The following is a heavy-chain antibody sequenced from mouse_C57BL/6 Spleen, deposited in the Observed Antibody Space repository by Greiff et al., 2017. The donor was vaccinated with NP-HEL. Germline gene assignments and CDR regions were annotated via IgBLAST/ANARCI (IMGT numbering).Heavy chain of an antibody. CDR3: ARDGSSYLYFDV. D-gene: IGHD1-1*01. CDR2: ILPGSGST. Sequence: VQLQESGAELMKPGASVKLSCKATGYTFTGYWIEWVKQRPGHGLEWIGKILPGSGSTNYNEKFKGKATFTADKSSNPAYMQLSSQATEDSAIYYCARDGSSYLYFDVWGTGTTVTVSS. V-gene: IGHV1-9*01. CDR1: GYTFTGYW. J-gene: IGHJ1*03.